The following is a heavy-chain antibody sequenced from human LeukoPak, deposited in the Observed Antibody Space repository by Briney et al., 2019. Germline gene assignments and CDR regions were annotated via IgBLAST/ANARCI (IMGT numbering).Heavy chain of an antibody. CDR1: GYTFSSYD. V-gene: IGHV1-69*05. J-gene: IGHJ4*02. CDR3: ARSQGSGYRKYYFDY. CDR2: IIPIFGTA. D-gene: IGHD3-3*01. Sequence: SVKVSCKASGYTFSSYDINWVRQATGQGLEWMGGIIPIFGTANYAQKFQGRVTITTDESTSTAYMELSSLRSEDTAVYYCARSQGSGYRKYYFDYWGQGTLVTVSS.